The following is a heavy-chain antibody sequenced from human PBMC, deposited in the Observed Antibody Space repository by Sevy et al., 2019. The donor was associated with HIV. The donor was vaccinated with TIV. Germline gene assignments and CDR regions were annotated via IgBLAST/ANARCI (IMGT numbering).Heavy chain of an antibody. CDR2: ISSSSSYI. CDR3: ARDRSSSPMIVVVTPDY. Sequence: GGSLRLSCAASGFTFSSYSMNWVRQAPGKGLVWVSSISSSSSYIYYADSVKGRFTISRDNAKNSLYLQMNSLRAEDTAVYYCARDRSSSPMIVVVTPDYWGQGTLVTVSS. J-gene: IGHJ4*02. D-gene: IGHD3-22*01. V-gene: IGHV3-21*01. CDR1: GFTFSSYS.